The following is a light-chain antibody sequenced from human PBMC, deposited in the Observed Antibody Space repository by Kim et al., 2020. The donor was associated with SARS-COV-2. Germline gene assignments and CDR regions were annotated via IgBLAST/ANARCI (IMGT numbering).Light chain of an antibody. CDR2: EVT. CDR1: RGDFGSYKY. V-gene: IGLV2-8*01. Sequence: PGQSVAISSSGTRGDFGSYKYVSWYQQNPDKSPKLIIYEVTKRPSGVPDRFSGSMSGNTASLTVSGLQAEDEADYYCASHGGYDYVFGTGTKVTVL. CDR3: ASHGGYDYV. J-gene: IGLJ1*01.